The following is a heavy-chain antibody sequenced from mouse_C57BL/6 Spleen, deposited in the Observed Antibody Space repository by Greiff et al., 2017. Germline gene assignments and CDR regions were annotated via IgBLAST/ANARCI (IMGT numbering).Heavy chain of an antibody. J-gene: IGHJ4*01. CDR3: ARASGNYPYAMDY. D-gene: IGHD2-1*01. CDR1: GFTFTSSG. V-gene: IGHV1-81*01. CDR2: IYPRSGNT. Sequence: VHLVESGAELARPGASVKLSCKASGFTFTSSGISWVKQRTGQGLEWIGEIYPRSGNTSYNAKFKGKATLTADKTSSTAYMELRSQTSEDSAVYICARASGNYPYAMDYWGQGTSVTVSS.